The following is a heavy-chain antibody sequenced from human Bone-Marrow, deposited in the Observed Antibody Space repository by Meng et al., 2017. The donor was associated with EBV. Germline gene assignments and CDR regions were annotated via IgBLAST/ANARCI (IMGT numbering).Heavy chain of an antibody. Sequence: QVQQVESEAEVKKAGASVKVSCKASGYTFTSNNFDWVRQATGQGLEWMGWMNPNSGNTGYAQKFQGRVTMTRNTTISTAYMELSSLRSEDMAVYYCAREGENYWGQGTLVTVSS. CDR3: AREGENY. V-gene: IGHV1-8*01. J-gene: IGHJ4*02. CDR2: MNPNSGNT. CDR1: GYTFTSNN. D-gene: IGHD3-10*01.